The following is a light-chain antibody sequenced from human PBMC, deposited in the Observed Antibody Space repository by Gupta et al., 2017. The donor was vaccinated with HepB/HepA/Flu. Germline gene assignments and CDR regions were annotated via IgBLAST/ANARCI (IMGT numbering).Light chain of an antibody. CDR1: ENINTW. Sequence: DNQVIQSPSTLSASVGDTVTITCRASENINTWLAWYQQKPGKAPKLLIYQTANLQTGVPSRFSGSGSGTEFTLTISSLQPDDSASYYCQQYNKFSSPTFGGGTKVEI. V-gene: IGKV1-5*03. CDR3: QQYNKFSSPT. CDR2: QTA. J-gene: IGKJ4*01.